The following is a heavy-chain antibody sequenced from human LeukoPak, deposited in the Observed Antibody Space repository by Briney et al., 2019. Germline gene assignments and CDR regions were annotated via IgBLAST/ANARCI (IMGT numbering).Heavy chain of an antibody. D-gene: IGHD5-18*01. CDR2: IYYSGST. CDR3: ARVYGGYSYGTFDY. Sequence: SETLSLTCTVSGGSISSGDYYWSWIRQPPGKGLEWIGYIYYSGSTYYNPSLKSRVTISVDTSKNQSSLKLSSVTAADTAVYYCARVYGGYSYGTFDYWGQGTLVTVSS. J-gene: IGHJ4*02. CDR1: GGSISSGDYY. V-gene: IGHV4-30-4*01.